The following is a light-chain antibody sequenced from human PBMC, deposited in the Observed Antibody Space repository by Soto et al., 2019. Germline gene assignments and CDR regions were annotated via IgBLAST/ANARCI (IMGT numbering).Light chain of an antibody. V-gene: IGLV1-44*01. J-gene: IGLJ2*01. CDR2: SNN. CDR3: ATRDDSLNGPV. Sequence: QAVVTQPPSASATPGQRVTISCSGSSSNIGSNTVNWFQQLPGTAPKLLIYSNNQRPSGVPDRFSGSKSGTSASLAISGLQSEDEADYYCATRDDSLNGPVFGGGTKLTVL. CDR1: SSNIGSNT.